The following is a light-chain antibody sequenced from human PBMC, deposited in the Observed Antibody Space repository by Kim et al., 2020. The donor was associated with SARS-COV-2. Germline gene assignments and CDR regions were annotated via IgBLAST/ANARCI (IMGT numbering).Light chain of an antibody. J-gene: IGKJ2*01. CDR2: GAS. V-gene: IGKV3-15*01. CDR1: QSVSSN. CDR3: QQYNNWPMYT. Sequence: VCPGEIATPSCRASQSVSSNLAWYQQKPGQAPRLLIYGASTRATGIPARFSGSGSGTEFTLTISSLQSEDFAVYYCQQYNNWPMYTFGQGTKLEI.